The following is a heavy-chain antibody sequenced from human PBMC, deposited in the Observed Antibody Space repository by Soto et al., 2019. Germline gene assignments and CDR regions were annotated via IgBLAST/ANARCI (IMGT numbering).Heavy chain of an antibody. D-gene: IGHD4-17*01. CDR1: GFTFSHYG. J-gene: IGHJ2*01. Sequence: QAQLVESGGGVVQPGSSLRLSCAASGFTFSHYGMHWVRQAPGKGLEWVAVISYDEDNIYYDESIQGRFTISRDNSGNTLYLPMHSLRTDDTALYYCARSGSTVTTFWFFDLWGRGTPVTVPS. V-gene: IGHV3-30*03. CDR3: ARSGSTVTTFWFFDL. CDR2: ISYDEDNI.